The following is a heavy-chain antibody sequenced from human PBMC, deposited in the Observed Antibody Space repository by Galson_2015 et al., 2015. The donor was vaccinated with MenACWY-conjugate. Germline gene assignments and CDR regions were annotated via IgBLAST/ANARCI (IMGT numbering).Heavy chain of an antibody. J-gene: IGHJ4*02. CDR2: ITGGGDST. Sequence: SLRLSCAASGFSFSNYAMNWVRQAPGKGLEWVSAITGGGDSTYYADSVKGRFTISRDNSKNTLYLQMNSLRAEDTAIYYCAKDLSSGWYEPLDYWGQGTLVTVSS. D-gene: IGHD6-19*01. V-gene: IGHV3-23*01. CDR1: GFSFSNYA. CDR3: AKDLSSGWYEPLDY.